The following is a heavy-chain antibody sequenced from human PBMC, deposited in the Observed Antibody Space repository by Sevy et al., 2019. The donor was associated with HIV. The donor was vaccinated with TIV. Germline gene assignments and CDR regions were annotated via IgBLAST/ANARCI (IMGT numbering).Heavy chain of an antibody. J-gene: IGHJ4*02. CDR3: ARDSLYSTHWAFDY. D-gene: IGHD6-13*01. Sequence: ASVKVSCKASGHTFSNYAINWVRQAPGQGLEWMGGIIPMFGAPNYAQKFQGRVTITADESTSTAYMQLSSLRSEDTAVYYCARDSLYSTHWAFDYWGQGTLVTVSS. V-gene: IGHV1-69*13. CDR1: GHTFSNYA. CDR2: IIPMFGAP.